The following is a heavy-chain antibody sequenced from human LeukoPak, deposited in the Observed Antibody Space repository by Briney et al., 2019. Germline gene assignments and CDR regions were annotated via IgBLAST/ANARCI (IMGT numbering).Heavy chain of an antibody. J-gene: IGHJ4*02. CDR2: ISSSGSTI. CDR3: ARAIAAAGTACGY. V-gene: IGHV3-48*03. Sequence: PGGSLRLSCAASGFTFSSYEMNWVRQAPGKGLEWVSYISSSGSTIYYADSVKGRFTISRDNAKNSLYLQMNSLRAEDTAVYYCARAIAAAGTACGYWGQGTLVTVSS. D-gene: IGHD6-13*01. CDR1: GFTFSSYE.